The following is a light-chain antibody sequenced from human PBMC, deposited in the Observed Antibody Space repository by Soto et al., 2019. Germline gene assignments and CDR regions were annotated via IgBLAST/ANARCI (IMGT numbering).Light chain of an antibody. CDR3: SSYTSSSTLVV. Sequence: QSALTQPASVSGSPGQSITISCTGTSSGVGGYNYVSWYQQHPGKAPKLTIYEVSNRPSGVSNRFSGFKSGNTASLTISGLQAEDEADYYCSSYTSSSTLVVFGGGTKLTVL. J-gene: IGLJ2*01. CDR2: EVS. V-gene: IGLV2-14*01. CDR1: SSGVGGYNY.